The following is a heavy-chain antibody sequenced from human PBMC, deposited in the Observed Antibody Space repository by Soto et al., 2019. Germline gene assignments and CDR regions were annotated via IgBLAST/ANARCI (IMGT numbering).Heavy chain of an antibody. CDR3: ARDLIAAAGTARLSFDY. J-gene: IGHJ4*02. CDR1: VDSFSSNSAA. V-gene: IGHV6-1*01. D-gene: IGHD6-13*01. CDR2: TYYMSKWYN. Sequence: PSETLSLTCVISVDSFSSNSAAWNWIRQSPSRGLEWLGRTYYMSKWYNDYAVSVKSRITINPDTSKNQFSLQLNSVTPEDTAVYYCARDLIAAAGTARLSFDYWGQGTLVTVSS.